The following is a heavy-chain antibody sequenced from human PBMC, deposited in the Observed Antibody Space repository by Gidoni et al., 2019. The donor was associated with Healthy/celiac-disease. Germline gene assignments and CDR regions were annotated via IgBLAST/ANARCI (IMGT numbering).Heavy chain of an antibody. CDR2: ISSSSSYI. Sequence: AASGFTFSSYSMNWVRQAPGKGLEWVSSISSSSSYIYYADSVKGRFTISRDNAKNSLYLQMNSLRAEDTAVYYCAREAVVVAAILGGTLYYYYYMDVWGKGTTVTVSS. V-gene: IGHV3-21*01. J-gene: IGHJ6*03. CDR3: AREAVVVAAILGGTLYYYYYMDV. CDR1: GFTFSSYS. D-gene: IGHD2-15*01.